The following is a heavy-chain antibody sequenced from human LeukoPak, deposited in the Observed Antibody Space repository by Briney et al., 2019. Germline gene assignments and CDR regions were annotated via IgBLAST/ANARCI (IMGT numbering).Heavy chain of an antibody. J-gene: IGHJ4*02. Sequence: GGSLRLSCAASGFTFSSFSMNWVRQAPGKGLEWVSSISSSSSYMYYADSVKGRFTISRDNAKNSLYLQLNSLRAEDTAVYYCAREGVNGYFYFDYWGQGTLVTVSS. CDR1: GFTFSSFS. V-gene: IGHV3-21*01. CDR3: AREGVNGYFYFDY. D-gene: IGHD5-18*01. CDR2: ISSSSSYM.